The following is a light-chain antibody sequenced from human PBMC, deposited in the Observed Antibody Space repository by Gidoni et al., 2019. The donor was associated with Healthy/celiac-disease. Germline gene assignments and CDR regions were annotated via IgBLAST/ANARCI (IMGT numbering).Light chain of an antibody. CDR2: GAS. CDR3: QSRVT. J-gene: IGKJ5*01. Sequence: EIVLTQSPGTLSLSPGERATLSCRASQSVSSSYLAWYQQIPGQAPRLLIYGASSRATGITDRFSGSGSGTDFTLTISRLEPEDFAVYYCQSRVTFGQGTRLEIK. CDR1: QSVSSSY. V-gene: IGKV3-20*01.